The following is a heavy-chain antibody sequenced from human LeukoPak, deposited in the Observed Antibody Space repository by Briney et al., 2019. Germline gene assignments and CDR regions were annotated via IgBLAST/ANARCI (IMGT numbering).Heavy chain of an antibody. CDR2: INHSGST. V-gene: IGHV4-34*01. CDR1: GGSISTSY. Sequence: SETLSLTCTVSGGSISTSYWSWIRQPPGKGLEWIGEINHSGSTNYNPSLKSRVTISVDTSKNQFSLKLSSVTAADTAVYYCARNLFYDYVWGSYRSDWFDPWGQGTLVTVSS. J-gene: IGHJ5*02. D-gene: IGHD3-16*02. CDR3: ARNLFYDYVWGSYRSDWFDP.